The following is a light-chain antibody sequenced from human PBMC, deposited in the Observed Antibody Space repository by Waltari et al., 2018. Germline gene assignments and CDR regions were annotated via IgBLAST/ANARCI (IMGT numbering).Light chain of an antibody. J-gene: IGLJ3*02. Sequence: YQHHPGKAPKLLIYRNIRRPAGGPDRFSGSESGASASLAISALQSEDEAVYYCSAWDDSLNAWVFGGGTKLTVL. V-gene: IGLV1-44*01. CDR3: SAWDDSLNAWV. CDR2: RNI.